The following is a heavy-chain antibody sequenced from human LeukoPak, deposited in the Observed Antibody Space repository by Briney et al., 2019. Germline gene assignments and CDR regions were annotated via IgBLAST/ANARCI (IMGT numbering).Heavy chain of an antibody. V-gene: IGHV3-21*01. Sequence: PGGSLRLSCAASGFTFSSYSMNWVRQAPGKGREWVSSISSSSSYIYYADSVMGRFTISRDNAKNSLYLQMNSLRVEDTAVYYCVKERYRGSDSWGQGTRVTASS. D-gene: IGHD3-10*01. CDR1: GFTFSSYS. J-gene: IGHJ5*01. CDR2: ISSSSSYI. CDR3: VKERYRGSDS.